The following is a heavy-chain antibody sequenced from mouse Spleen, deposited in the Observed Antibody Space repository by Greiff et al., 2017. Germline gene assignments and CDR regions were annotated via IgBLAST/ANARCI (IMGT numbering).Heavy chain of an antibody. CDR1: GFTFSSYA. Sequence: EVKVVESGGGLVKPGGSLKLSCAASGFTFSSYAMSWVRQTPEKRLEWVATISSGGSYTYYPDSVKGRFTISRDNAKNTLYLQMSSLRSEDTAMYYCARHGYYDYDGTWFAYWGQGTLVTVSA. CDR3: ARHGYYDYDGTWFAY. J-gene: IGHJ3*01. V-gene: IGHV5-9-3*01. D-gene: IGHD2-4*01. CDR2: ISSGGSYT.